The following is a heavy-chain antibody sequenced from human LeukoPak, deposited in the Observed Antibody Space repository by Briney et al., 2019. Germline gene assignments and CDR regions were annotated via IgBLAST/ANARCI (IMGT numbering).Heavy chain of an antibody. Sequence: GGSLRLSCAASGFTFDDYGMSWVRQAPGKGLEWVSGINWNGGSTGYADSVKGRFTISRDNAKNPLYLQMNSLRAEDTALYYCARGYDILTGYYDLGFDYWGQGTLVTVSS. D-gene: IGHD3-9*01. J-gene: IGHJ4*02. V-gene: IGHV3-20*04. CDR2: INWNGGST. CDR1: GFTFDDYG. CDR3: ARGYDILTGYYDLGFDY.